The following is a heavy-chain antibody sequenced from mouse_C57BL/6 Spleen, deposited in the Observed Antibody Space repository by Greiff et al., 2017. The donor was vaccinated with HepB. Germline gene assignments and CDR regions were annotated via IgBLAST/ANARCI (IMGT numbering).Heavy chain of an antibody. V-gene: IGHV5-17*01. CDR3: ARGGYYDYDGFAY. CDR2: ISSGSSTI. CDR1: GFTFSDYG. D-gene: IGHD2-4*01. J-gene: IGHJ3*01. Sequence: EVKVEESGGGLVKPGGSLKLSCAASGFTFSDYGMHWVRQAPEKGLEWVAYISSGSSTIYYADTVKGRFTISRDNAKNTLFLQMTSLRSEDTAMYYCARGGYYDYDGFAYWGQGTLVTVSA.